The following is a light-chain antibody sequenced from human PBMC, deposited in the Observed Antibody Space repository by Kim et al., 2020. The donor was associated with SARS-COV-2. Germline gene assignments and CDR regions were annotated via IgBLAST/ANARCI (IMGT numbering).Light chain of an antibody. Sequence: SYELTQPPSVSVSPGQTASITCSGDKLGDKYAYWYQQKPGQSPVLVIYQDSRRPSGIPVRFSGSNSGNTATLTISGTQAMDEADYYCQAWDSSTVVFGGG. CDR3: QAWDSSTVV. CDR2: QDS. J-gene: IGLJ2*01. CDR1: KLGDKY. V-gene: IGLV3-1*01.